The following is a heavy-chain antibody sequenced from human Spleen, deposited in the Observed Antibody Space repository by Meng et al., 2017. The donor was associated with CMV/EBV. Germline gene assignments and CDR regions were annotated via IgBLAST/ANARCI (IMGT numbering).Heavy chain of an antibody. D-gene: IGHD2-15*01. CDR2: INSDGSTT. Sequence: GESLKISCAASGFTFSSYWMHWVRQAPGKGLVWVSRINSDGSTTSYADSVKGRFSISRDNAKNTLYLQMSSLRAEDTAIYYCAKAVLAHYYYYGMDVWGQGTTVTVSS. V-gene: IGHV3-74*01. CDR3: AKAVLAHYYYYGMDV. CDR1: GFTFSSYW. J-gene: IGHJ6*02.